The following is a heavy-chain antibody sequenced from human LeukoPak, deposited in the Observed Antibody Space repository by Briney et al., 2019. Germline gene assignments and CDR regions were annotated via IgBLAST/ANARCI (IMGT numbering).Heavy chain of an antibody. CDR1: GGSISSYY. Sequence: SETLSLTCTVSGGSISSYYWSWIRQPPGKGLEWIGYIYYGGSTNYNPSLKSRVTISVDTSKNQFSLKLSSVTAADTAVYYCARYSYGYLDYWGQGTLVTVSS. J-gene: IGHJ4*02. V-gene: IGHV4-59*08. CDR3: ARYSYGYLDY. D-gene: IGHD5-18*01. CDR2: IYYGGST.